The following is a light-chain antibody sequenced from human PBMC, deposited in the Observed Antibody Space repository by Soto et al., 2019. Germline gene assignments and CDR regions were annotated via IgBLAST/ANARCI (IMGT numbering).Light chain of an antibody. CDR3: QQYNNWKWT. CDR1: QSVSSN. J-gene: IGKJ1*01. V-gene: IGKV3-15*01. CDR2: GAS. Sequence: EIVRTQSPATLSVSPGERATLSCRASQSVSSNLAWYQQKPGQAPRLLIYGASTRATGIPARFSGSGSGTEFTLTISSLQSEDFAVYYCQQYNNWKWTFGQGTKVDIK.